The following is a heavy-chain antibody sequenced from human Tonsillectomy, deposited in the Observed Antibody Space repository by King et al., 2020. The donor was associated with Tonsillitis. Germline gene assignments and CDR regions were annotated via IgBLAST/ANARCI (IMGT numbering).Heavy chain of an antibody. D-gene: IGHD3-16*01. V-gene: IGHV3-30*18. J-gene: IGHJ2*01. CDR3: AKAGIGLSDWSFAL. CDR2: IAYDASYE. CDR1: GFTFSNYG. Sequence: VQLVESGGGVVQPGRSLRLSCAASGFTFSNYGMHWVRQAPGKGLEWVALIAYDASYENYADSVKGRFAISRDNSKNTLYLEMNSLGVEDTAVYYCAKAGIGLSDWSFALRGRGTLVTVSS.